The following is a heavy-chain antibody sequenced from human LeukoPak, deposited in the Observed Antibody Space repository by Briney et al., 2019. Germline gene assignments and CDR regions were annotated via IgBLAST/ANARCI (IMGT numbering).Heavy chain of an antibody. D-gene: IGHD6-13*01. J-gene: IGHJ4*02. CDR3: ARVGSSLTYYFDY. CDR2: ISTSSNNI. V-gene: IGHV3-21*01. Sequence: PGGSLRLSCAASGFTFSSYTMNWVRQAPGKGLEWVSSISTSSNNIHYADSVKGRFTISRDNAKNSLYLQMNSLRPEDTAVYYCARVGSSLTYYFDYWGQGTLVTVSS. CDR1: GFTFSSYT.